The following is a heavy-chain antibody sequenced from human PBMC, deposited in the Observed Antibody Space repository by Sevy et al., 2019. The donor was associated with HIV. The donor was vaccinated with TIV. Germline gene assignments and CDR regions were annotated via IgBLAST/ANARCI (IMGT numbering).Heavy chain of an antibody. Sequence: SETLSLTCAVYGGSFSGYYWSWIRQPPGKGLEWMGEINHSGSTNYNPSLKSRVTISVDTSKNQFSLKLSSVTAADTAVYYCARGRRFLEWRNHNWFDPWGQGTLVTVSS. J-gene: IGHJ5*02. CDR1: GGSFSGYY. CDR2: INHSGST. D-gene: IGHD3-3*01. CDR3: ARGRRFLEWRNHNWFDP. V-gene: IGHV4-34*01.